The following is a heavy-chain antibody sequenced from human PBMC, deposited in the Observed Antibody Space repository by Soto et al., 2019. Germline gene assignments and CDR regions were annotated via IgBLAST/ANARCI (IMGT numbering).Heavy chain of an antibody. CDR3: ARGSRVGYYYMDV. D-gene: IGHD1-26*01. V-gene: IGHV1-69*02. CDR1: GGTFSSYT. Sequence: VKVSCKASGGTFSSYTISWVRQAPGQGLEWMGRIIPILGIANYAQKFQGRVTITADKSTSTAYMELSSLRSEDTAVYYCARGSRVGYYYMDVWGKGTTVTVSS. CDR2: IIPILGIA. J-gene: IGHJ6*03.